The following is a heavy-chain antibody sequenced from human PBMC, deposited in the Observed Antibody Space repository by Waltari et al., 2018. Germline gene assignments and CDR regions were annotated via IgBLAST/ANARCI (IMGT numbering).Heavy chain of an antibody. V-gene: IGHV4-61*02. J-gene: IGHJ4*02. Sequence: QVQLQESGPGLVKPSQTLSLTCTVSGGSISSGSYYWSWIRPPAGKGLEWIGEINHSGSTNSNPALKSRVTISVDTSKNQFSLKLSSVTAADTAVYYCARLTQGPIQLWLLPDYWGQGTLVTVSS. CDR1: GGSISSGSYY. CDR3: ARLTQGPIQLWLLPDY. D-gene: IGHD5-18*01. CDR2: INHSGST.